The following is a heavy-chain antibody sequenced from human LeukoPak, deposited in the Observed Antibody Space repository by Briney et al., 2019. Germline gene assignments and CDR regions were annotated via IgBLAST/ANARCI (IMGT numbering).Heavy chain of an antibody. D-gene: IGHD4-17*01. J-gene: IGHJ4*02. CDR2: ISADGSNQ. Sequence: GGSLRLSCAASGFTFSSYAMHWVRQAPGKGLEWVTVISADGSNQFYADSVKGRFTISRDNSKNTLYLQMNSLRSEDTAVYYCSSPRQTTVTSVDYWGQGTLVTVSS. CDR1: GFTFSSYA. V-gene: IGHV3-30-3*01. CDR3: SSPRQTTVTSVDY.